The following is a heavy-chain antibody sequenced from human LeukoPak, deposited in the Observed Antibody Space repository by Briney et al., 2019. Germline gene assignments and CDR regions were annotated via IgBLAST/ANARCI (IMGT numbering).Heavy chain of an antibody. D-gene: IGHD6-19*01. Sequence: ASVKVSCKASGYTFTSYAMHWVRQAPGQTLEWMGWINAGNGNTKYSQNFQGRVTFTRDTSASTAYMELSSLRSEDTAVYYCARPIGYNSGGFDLWGRGTLVTVSS. CDR3: ARPIGYNSGGFDL. CDR2: INAGNGNT. CDR1: GYTFTSYA. V-gene: IGHV1-3*01. J-gene: IGHJ2*01.